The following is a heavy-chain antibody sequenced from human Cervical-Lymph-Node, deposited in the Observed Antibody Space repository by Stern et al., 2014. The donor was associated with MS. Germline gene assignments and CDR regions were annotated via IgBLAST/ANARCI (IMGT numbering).Heavy chain of an antibody. CDR1: GYTFTTYT. Sequence: VQLVESGSELKKPGASVKVSCKASGYTFTTYTMNWLRQAPGQGLEWMGWINTNTGNQTYAQGFTGRFVFSLVTSVSTAYLQISSLKTEDTAVYYCARGHRDYSSSPYFDYWGQGTLVTVSS. V-gene: IGHV7-4-1*02. J-gene: IGHJ4*02. CDR2: INTNTGNQ. D-gene: IGHD6-6*01. CDR3: ARGHRDYSSSPYFDY.